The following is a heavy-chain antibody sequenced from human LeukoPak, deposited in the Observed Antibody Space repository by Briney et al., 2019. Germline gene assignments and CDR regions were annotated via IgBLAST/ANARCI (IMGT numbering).Heavy chain of an antibody. Sequence: SETLSLTCTVSGGSISSHYWSWIRQPPGKGLEWIGYIYYSGSTNYNPSLKSRVTISVDTSKNQFSLKLSSVTAADTAVYYCARGGEYYDSSGYYNYWGQGTLVTVSS. V-gene: IGHV4-59*11. CDR3: ARGGEYYDSSGYYNY. D-gene: IGHD3-22*01. CDR1: GGSISSHY. J-gene: IGHJ4*02. CDR2: IYYSGST.